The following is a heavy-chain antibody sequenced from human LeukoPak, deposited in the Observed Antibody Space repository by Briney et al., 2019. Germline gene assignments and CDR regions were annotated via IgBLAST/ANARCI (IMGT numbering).Heavy chain of an antibody. D-gene: IGHD3-3*01. V-gene: IGHV3-23*01. CDR1: GFTFTGHT. Sequence: GGSLRLSCAASGFTFTGHTMTWLRQAPGKGLEWVSVIGGRDDRTYYADFVEGRFAISRDNSKNTLYLHMSRLRAEDTAVYYCAKDPNPLYDLWTGYKWGQGTLVTVSS. CDR2: IGGRDDRT. J-gene: IGHJ4*02. CDR3: AKDPNPLYDLWTGYK.